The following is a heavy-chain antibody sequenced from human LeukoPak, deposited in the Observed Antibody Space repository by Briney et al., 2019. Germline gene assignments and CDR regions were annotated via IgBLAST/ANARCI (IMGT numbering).Heavy chain of an antibody. CDR1: GYTFTGYY. CDR2: INPNSGGT. CDR3: ARRAAAGTGIAYYYYGMDV. J-gene: IGHJ6*02. Sequence: GASVKVSCKASGYTFTGYYMHWVRQAPGQGLEWMGWINPNSGGTNYAQKFQGRVTMTRDTSISTAYMELSRLRSDDTAVYYCARRAAAGTGIAYYYYGMDVWGQGTTVTVSS. V-gene: IGHV1-2*02. D-gene: IGHD6-13*01.